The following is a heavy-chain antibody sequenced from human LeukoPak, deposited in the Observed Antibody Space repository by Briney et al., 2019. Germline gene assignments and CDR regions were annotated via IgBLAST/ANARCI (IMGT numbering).Heavy chain of an antibody. D-gene: IGHD5-18*01. V-gene: IGHV3-30-3*01. CDR3: ARSLRGYTYGFDGFDI. CDR1: GFTFSSYA. J-gene: IGHJ3*02. Sequence: GGGLRLSCAASGFTFSSYAMHWVRQAPGKGLEWVAVILYDGSNKYYADSVKGRFTISRDNSKSTLYLQMSSLRAEDTAVYYSARSLRGYTYGFDGFDIWGQGTMVTVS. CDR2: ILYDGSNK.